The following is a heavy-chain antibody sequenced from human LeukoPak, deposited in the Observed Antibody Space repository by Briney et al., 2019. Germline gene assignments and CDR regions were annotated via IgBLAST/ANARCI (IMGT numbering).Heavy chain of an antibody. V-gene: IGHV1-2*02. Sequence: GASVKVSCKASGYTFTGYYMHWVRQAPGQGLEWMGWINPNSGGTNYAQKFQGGVTMTRDTSISTAYMELSRLRSDDTAVYYCARDRLNYGGPQGYFDYWGQGTLVTVSS. D-gene: IGHD4-23*01. CDR2: INPNSGGT. CDR1: GYTFTGYY. CDR3: ARDRLNYGGPQGYFDY. J-gene: IGHJ4*02.